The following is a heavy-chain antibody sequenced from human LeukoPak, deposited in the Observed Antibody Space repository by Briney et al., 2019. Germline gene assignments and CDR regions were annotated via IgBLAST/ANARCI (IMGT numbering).Heavy chain of an antibody. J-gene: IGHJ3*02. D-gene: IGHD3-22*01. CDR2: IYPDDSDT. CDR3: ARLSRAGYYYDSSGPSGAFDI. V-gene: IGHV5-51*01. CDR1: GYSFTSYW. Sequence: GESLQISCKGSGYSFTSYWIGWVRPMPGKGLEWMGIIYPDDSDTRYSPSFQGQVTISVDKSISTAYLQWSSLKASDTAMYYCARLSRAGYYYDSSGPSGAFDIWGQGTMVTVSS.